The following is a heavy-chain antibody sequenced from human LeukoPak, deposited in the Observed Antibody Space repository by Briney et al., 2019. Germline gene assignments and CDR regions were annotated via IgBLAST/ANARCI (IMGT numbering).Heavy chain of an antibody. CDR3: ARENSLSKPQYYYYGMDV. CDR2: ISAYNGNT. CDR1: GYTFTSYG. Sequence: GASVKVSCKASGYTFTSYGISWVRQAPGQGLEWMGWISAYNGNTNYAQKLKGRVTMTTDTSTSTAYMELRSLRSDDTAVYYCARENSLSKPQYYYYGMDVWGQGTTVTVSS. D-gene: IGHD2-21*01. V-gene: IGHV1-18*01. J-gene: IGHJ6*02.